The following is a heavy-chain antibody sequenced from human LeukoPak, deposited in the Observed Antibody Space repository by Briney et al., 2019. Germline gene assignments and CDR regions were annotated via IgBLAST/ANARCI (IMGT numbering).Heavy chain of an antibody. CDR2: IWYDGSNK. J-gene: IGHJ4*02. Sequence: PGRSLRLSCAASGFTFSSYGMHWVRQAPGKGLERVAVIWYDGSNKNYADSVKGRFSISRDNSKNTLYLQINRVRAEDTAVYYCARGRGMATTYFDYWGQGTLVTVSS. D-gene: IGHD5-24*01. CDR3: ARGRGMATTYFDY. CDR1: GFTFSSYG. V-gene: IGHV3-33*01.